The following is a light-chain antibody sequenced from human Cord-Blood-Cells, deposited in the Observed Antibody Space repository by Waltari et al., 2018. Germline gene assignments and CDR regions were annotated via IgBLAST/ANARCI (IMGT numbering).Light chain of an antibody. CDR3: SSYTSSSTWV. J-gene: IGLJ3*02. CDR1: SSDVGGYNY. CDR2: DVS. Sequence: QSALTQPASVSGSPGQSITISCTGTSSDVGGYNYVPWYQQNPGKAPKLMIYDVSKQPAGVSNRFSGSKPGNTASLTISGLQAEDEADYYCSSYTSSSTWVFGGGTKLTVL. V-gene: IGLV2-14*01.